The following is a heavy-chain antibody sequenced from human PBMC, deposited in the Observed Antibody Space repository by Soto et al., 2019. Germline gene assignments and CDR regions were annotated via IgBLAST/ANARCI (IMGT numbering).Heavy chain of an antibody. CDR2: IFHDGYI. J-gene: IGHJ4*02. Sequence: PSETLSLTCSVSGDSISGSPYYWGWIRQPPGKRLEWIGSIFHDGYIVYTPSLKSRVTISVDTSKNHFSLKLTSVAAADTAIYFCARLQTAVPHYWGQGILVTVSS. CDR1: GDSISGSPYY. D-gene: IGHD6-13*01. CDR3: ARLQTAVPHY. V-gene: IGHV4-39*01.